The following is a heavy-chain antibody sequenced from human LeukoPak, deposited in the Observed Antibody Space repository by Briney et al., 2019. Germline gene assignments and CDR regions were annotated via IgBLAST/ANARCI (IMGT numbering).Heavy chain of an antibody. CDR3: ARVRTTVTTRRSNWFDP. CDR2: MNPNSGNT. CDR1: GYSFTSYD. V-gene: IGHV1-8*01. D-gene: IGHD4-17*01. J-gene: IGHJ5*02. Sequence: GASVKVSCKASGYSFTSYDINWVRQATGQGLEWMGWMNPNSGNTGYAQKFQGRVTMTRNTSISTPYMELSSLRSEDTAVYYCARVRTTVTTRRSNWFDPWGQGTLVTVSS.